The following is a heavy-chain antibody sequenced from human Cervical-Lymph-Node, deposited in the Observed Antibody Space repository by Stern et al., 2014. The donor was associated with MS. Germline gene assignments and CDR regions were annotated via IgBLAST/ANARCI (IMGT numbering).Heavy chain of an antibody. CDR1: GYNFASYW. D-gene: IGHD3-10*01. J-gene: IGHJ4*02. V-gene: IGHV5-51*01. Sequence: EVHLVESGPEVKRPGESLKISCQASGYNFASYWIGWVRQVPGKGLEWMGIIYPDDSDARYTPSFQGQVTMSADKSIGTAYLQWSSLKASDTAFYFCARKGTYGLDYWGQGALVTVSS. CDR3: ARKGTYGLDY. CDR2: IYPDDSDA.